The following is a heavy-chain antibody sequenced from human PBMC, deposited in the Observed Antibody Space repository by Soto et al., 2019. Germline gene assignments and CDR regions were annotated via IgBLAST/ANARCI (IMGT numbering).Heavy chain of an antibody. CDR3: TTDGSDFWSGYPTSYYYYYGMDV. CDR1: GFTFSNAW. CDR2: IKSKTDGGTT. Sequence: GGSLRLSCAASGFTFSNAWMSWVRQAPGKGLEWVGRIKSKTDGGTTDYAAPVKGRFTISRDDSKNTLYLQVNSLKTEDTAVYYCTTDGSDFWSGYPTSYYYYYGMDVWGQGTTVTVSS. V-gene: IGHV3-15*01. D-gene: IGHD3-3*01. J-gene: IGHJ6*02.